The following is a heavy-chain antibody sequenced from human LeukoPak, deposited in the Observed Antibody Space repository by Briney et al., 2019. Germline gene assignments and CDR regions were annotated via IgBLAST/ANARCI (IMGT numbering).Heavy chain of an antibody. Sequence: KASETLSLTCTVSSGSIINYYWSWIRQPPGKGLQWIGYIYYTGSTNYNPSPRSRVTISVDTSKNQLSLKLNSVTAADTAVYYCARQVVGQFDYWGQGTLVTVSS. CDR2: IYYTGST. CDR3: ARQVVGQFDY. V-gene: IGHV4-59*08. CDR1: SGSIINYY. D-gene: IGHD6-6*01. J-gene: IGHJ4*02.